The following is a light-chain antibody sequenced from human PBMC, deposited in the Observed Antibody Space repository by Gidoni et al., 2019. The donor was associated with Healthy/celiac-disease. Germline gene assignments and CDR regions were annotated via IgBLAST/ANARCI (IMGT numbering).Light chain of an antibody. CDR1: SSDVGSYNL. Sequence: QSALTQPASVSGSPGPSITISCTGTSSDVGSYNLVSWYQQHPGKAPKLMIYEGSKRPSGVSNRFSGSKSGNTAALTISGLQDEDEADYYCCSYAGSSPYVFGTGTKVTVL. CDR2: EGS. V-gene: IGLV2-23*01. J-gene: IGLJ1*01. CDR3: CSYAGSSPYV.